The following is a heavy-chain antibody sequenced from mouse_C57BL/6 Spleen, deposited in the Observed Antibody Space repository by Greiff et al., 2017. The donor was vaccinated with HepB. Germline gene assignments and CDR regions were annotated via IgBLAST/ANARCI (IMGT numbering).Heavy chain of an antibody. V-gene: IGHV1-82*01. CDR3: AGLTGPWYFDV. CDR1: GYAFSSSW. CDR2: IYPGDGDT. D-gene: IGHD4-1*01. Sequence: VKLQESGPELVKPGASVKISCKASGYAFSSSWMNWVKQRPGKGLEWIGRIYPGDGDTNYNGKFKGKATLTADKSSSTAYMQLSSLTSEDSAVYFCAGLTGPWYFDVWGTGTTVTVSS. J-gene: IGHJ1*03.